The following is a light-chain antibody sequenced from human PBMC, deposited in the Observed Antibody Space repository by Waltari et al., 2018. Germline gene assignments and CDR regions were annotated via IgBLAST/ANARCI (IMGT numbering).Light chain of an antibody. CDR3: HSRKGSDNQVV. CDR1: SLRTSY. CDR2: GKE. Sequence: SSELTQGPDVSVALGQTVKIPCQGDSLRTSYASWYQVKPGQAPVLVLFGKEKRPSGIPDRISGYSSGTTSSLTITGAQAEDEADYYCHSRKGSDNQVVFGGGTKLTVL. V-gene: IGLV3-19*01. J-gene: IGLJ3*02.